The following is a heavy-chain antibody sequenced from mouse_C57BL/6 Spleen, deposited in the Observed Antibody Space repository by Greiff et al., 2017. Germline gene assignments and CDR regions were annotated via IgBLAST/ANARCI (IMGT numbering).Heavy chain of an antibody. CDR2: IYPSDSET. CDR3: ARDYGSPWFAY. CDR1: GYTFTSSW. Sequence: QVQLQQPGAELVRPGSSVKLSCKASGYTFTSSWMDWVKQRPGQGLEWIGNIYPSDSETHYNQKFKDKATLTVDKSSSTAYMQLSSLTSEDSAVYYCARDYGSPWFAYWGQGTLVTVSA. D-gene: IGHD1-1*01. J-gene: IGHJ3*01. V-gene: IGHV1-61*01.